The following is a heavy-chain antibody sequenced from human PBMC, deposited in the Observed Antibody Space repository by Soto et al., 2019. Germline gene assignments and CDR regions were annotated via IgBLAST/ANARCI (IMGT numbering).Heavy chain of an antibody. CDR3: AKDLYYDYIWGSYRYNPDWFGP. J-gene: IGHJ5*02. CDR1: GFTFSSYW. V-gene: IGHV3-7*05. D-gene: IGHD3-16*02. CDR2: IKQDGSEK. Sequence: PGGSLRLSCAASGFTFSSYWMSWVRQAPGKGLEWVANIKQDGSEKYYVDSVKGRFTISRDNSKNTLYLQMNSLRAEDTAVYYCAKDLYYDYIWGSYRYNPDWFGPWGQGTLVTVSS.